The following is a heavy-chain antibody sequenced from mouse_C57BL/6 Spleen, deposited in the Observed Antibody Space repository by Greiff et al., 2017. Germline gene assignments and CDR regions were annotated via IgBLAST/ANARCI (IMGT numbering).Heavy chain of an antibody. CDR2: IYPSDSET. V-gene: IGHV1-61*01. Sequence: QVQLQQPGAELVRPGSSVKLSCKASGYTFTSYWMDWVKQRPGQGLEWIGNIYPSDSETHYNQKFKDKATMTVDKSSSTAYMQLSSLTSEDSAVYYCARSLEYFDVWGTGTTVTVSS. CDR1: GYTFTSYW. J-gene: IGHJ1*03. CDR3: ARSLEYFDV.